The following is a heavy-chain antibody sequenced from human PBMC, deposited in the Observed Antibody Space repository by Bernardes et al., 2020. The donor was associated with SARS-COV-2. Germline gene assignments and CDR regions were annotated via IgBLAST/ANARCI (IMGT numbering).Heavy chain of an antibody. J-gene: IGHJ5*02. Sequence: SETLSLTRTVSGDSISSSSGYWGWIRQPPGKGLEWIASVYYTGSTYYNPSLKSRVTISVDTSKNQFSVNLSSVTAADTAVYYCARHTTSGRNGWFDPWGQGTLVTVSS. CDR1: GDSISSSSGY. D-gene: IGHD1-26*01. V-gene: IGHV4-39*01. CDR3: ARHTTSGRNGWFDP. CDR2: VYYTGST.